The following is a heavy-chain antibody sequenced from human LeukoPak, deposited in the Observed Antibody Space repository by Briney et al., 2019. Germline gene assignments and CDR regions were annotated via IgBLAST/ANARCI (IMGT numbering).Heavy chain of an antibody. V-gene: IGHV3-23*01. J-gene: IGHJ4*02. Sequence: GSLRLSCAASGFTFSSYAMTWVRQAPGKGLEWVSTISTSGGTTYYADSVKGRFTISRDNSKNTLYLQMNSLRAEDTAVYYCAKARFVVLPAAIYYWGQGTLVTVSS. CDR2: ISTSGGTT. CDR3: AKARFVVLPAAIYY. CDR1: GFTFSSYA. D-gene: IGHD2-2*01.